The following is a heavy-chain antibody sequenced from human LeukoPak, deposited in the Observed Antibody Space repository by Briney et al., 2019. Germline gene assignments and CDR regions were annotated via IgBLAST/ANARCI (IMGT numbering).Heavy chain of an antibody. CDR2: IYPGDSDT. CDR1: GYSFTRYW. J-gene: IGHJ5*02. D-gene: IGHD2-2*01. Sequence: GESLKISCKGSGYSFTRYWIGWVRQMPGKGLEWMGLIYPGDSDTRYSPSFQGQVTMSADKSISTAYLQWSSLKASDTAMYYCARSIGYCSSTSCNFSPWGQGTLVTVSS. V-gene: IGHV5-51*01. CDR3: ARSIGYCSSTSCNFSP.